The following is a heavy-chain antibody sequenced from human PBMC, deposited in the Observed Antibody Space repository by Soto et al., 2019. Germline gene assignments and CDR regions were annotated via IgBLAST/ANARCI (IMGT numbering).Heavy chain of an antibody. V-gene: IGHV4-30-4*01. Sequence: SETLSLTCTVSGGSVSSGDYFWSWIRQPPGKGLEWIGYIYDSGSSYYNPSLKSRVTMSVDTSKNQFSLKLRSVTAADTAMYYCAREKGYISGPKNFDSWGQGTLVTVSS. D-gene: IGHD5-12*01. CDR3: AREKGYISGPKNFDS. J-gene: IGHJ4*02. CDR2: IYDSGSS. CDR1: GGSVSSGDYF.